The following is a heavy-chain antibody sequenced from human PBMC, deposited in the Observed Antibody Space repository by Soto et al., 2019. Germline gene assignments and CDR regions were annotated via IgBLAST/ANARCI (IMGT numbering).Heavy chain of an antibody. J-gene: IGHJ4*02. CDR3: ARESEDLTSNFDY. CDR2: ISSTTNHI. V-gene: IGHV3-21*06. CDR1: GFTFTRYS. Sequence: GGSLRLSCAASGFTFTRYSMNWVRQAPGKGLEWVSSISSTTNHIYYGDSMKGRFTISRDNAKNSLYLEMNSLRAEDTAVYYCARESEDLTSNFDYWGQGTLVTVSS.